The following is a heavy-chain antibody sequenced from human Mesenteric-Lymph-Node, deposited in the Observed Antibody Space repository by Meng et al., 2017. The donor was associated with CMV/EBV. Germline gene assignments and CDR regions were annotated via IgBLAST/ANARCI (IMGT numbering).Heavy chain of an antibody. CDR3: ARGAHYGSGSYYTY. J-gene: IGHJ4*02. D-gene: IGHD3-10*01. CDR2: MNPNSGNT. CDR1: GYAFTSYD. Sequence: ASGYAFTSYDINWVRQATGQGLEWMGWMNPNSGNTGYAQKFQGRVTMTRNTSISTAYMELSSLRSEDTAVYYCARGAHYGSGSYYTYWGQGTLVTVSS. V-gene: IGHV1-8*01.